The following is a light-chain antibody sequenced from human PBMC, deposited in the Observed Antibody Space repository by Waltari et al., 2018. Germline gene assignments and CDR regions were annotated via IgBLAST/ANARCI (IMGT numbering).Light chain of an antibody. CDR3: QQYNNWPPYT. J-gene: IGKJ2*01. CDR1: QNIGSN. CDR2: GAS. Sequence: DMVLTQFPATLSVSPGARAPLSCRASQNIGSNLAWYQQKPGQPPSRLMYGASTRATGFPARFSGSGSGREFTLTISSLQSEDFAVYYCQQYNNWPPYTFGPGTKLEIK. V-gene: IGKV3-15*01.